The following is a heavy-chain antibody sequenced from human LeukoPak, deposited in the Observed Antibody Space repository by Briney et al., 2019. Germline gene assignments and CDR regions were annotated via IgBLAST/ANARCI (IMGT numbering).Heavy chain of an antibody. V-gene: IGHV3-21*01. CDR1: GFTFSSYS. CDR2: ISSSSSYI. Sequence: PGGSLRLSCAASGFTFSSYSMNWVRQAPRQGLEWVSSISSSSSYIYYADSVKGRFTISRDNAENSLYLQMNSMRAEDTAVYYCARDHRDGFLDYWGQGTLVTVSS. D-gene: IGHD5-24*01. CDR3: ARDHRDGFLDY. J-gene: IGHJ4*02.